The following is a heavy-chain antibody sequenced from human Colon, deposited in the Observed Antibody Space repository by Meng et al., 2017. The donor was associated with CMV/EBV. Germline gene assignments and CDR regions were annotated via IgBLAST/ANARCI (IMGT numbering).Heavy chain of an antibody. CDR2: TNWDETNL. CDR3: VRDRGCYTFRCFSWFLAP. J-gene: IGHJ5*02. V-gene: IGHV3-43*01. D-gene: IGHD3-9*01. Sequence: GESLKISCKASGFTFDHHTMHWVRQAPGKGLEWVASTNWDETNLFYADSVKGRFTISRDNTNNFVYLQMNNLRIDDSALYYCVRDRGCYTFRCFSWFLAPWGQGVSVTVSS. CDR1: GFTFDHHT.